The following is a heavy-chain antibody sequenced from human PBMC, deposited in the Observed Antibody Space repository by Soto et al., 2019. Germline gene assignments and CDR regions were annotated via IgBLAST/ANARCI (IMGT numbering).Heavy chain of an antibody. V-gene: IGHV3-23*01. CDR1: GLSFSSYA. D-gene: IGHD3-9*01. CDR2: ISRSGTST. CDR3: AKDAKILDWLSTSDYVDF. J-gene: IGHJ4*02. Sequence: EVQVLESGGGLAQPGRSLRLSCAVSGLSFSSYAMTGFRQFPGKGLDWVSSISRSGTSTYSADSVRGRFTISRDNSKNTLYLQMNSLRAEDTAVYYCAKDAKILDWLSTSDYVDFWGQGTMVTVSS.